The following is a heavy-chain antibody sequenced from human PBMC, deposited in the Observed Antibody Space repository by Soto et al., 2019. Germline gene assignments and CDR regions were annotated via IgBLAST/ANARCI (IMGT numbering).Heavy chain of an antibody. CDR2: IYHSGST. CDR1: GGSISSGGYS. V-gene: IGHV4-30-2*01. J-gene: IGHJ3*02. Sequence: QLQLQESGSGLVKPSQTLSLTCAVSGGSISSGGYSWSWIRQPPGKGLEWIGYIYHSGSTYYNPSLKSRVTISVDRSKNQFSLKLSSVTAADTAVYYCARAGRYNCSSTSCYQMDAFDIWGQGTMVTVSS. D-gene: IGHD2-2*01. CDR3: ARAGRYNCSSTSCYQMDAFDI.